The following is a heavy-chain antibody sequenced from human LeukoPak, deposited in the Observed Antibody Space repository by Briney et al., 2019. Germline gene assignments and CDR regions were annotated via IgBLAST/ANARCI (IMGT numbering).Heavy chain of an antibody. D-gene: IGHD3-3*01. Sequence: GASVKVSCKVSGYTLTELSMHWVRQAPGKGLEWMGGFDPEDGETIYAQKFQGRVTMTEDTSTDTAYMELSSLRSEDTAVYYCATDRGSGYLGGPLFEFDYWGQGTLVTVSS. V-gene: IGHV1-24*01. CDR3: ATDRGSGYLGGPLFEFDY. CDR2: FDPEDGET. J-gene: IGHJ4*02. CDR1: GYTLTELS.